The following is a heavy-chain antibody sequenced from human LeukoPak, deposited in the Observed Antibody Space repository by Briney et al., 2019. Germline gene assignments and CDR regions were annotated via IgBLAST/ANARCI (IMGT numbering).Heavy chain of an antibody. CDR3: ARETLPSSAIPIRKFDY. Sequence: GASVKVSCKASGGTFSSYAISWVRQAPGQGLEWMGGIIPIFGTANYAQKFQGRVTITADKSTSTAYVELSSLRSEDTAVYYCARETLPSSAIPIRKFDYWGQGTLVTVSS. D-gene: IGHD2-2*02. CDR1: GGTFSSYA. CDR2: IIPIFGTA. V-gene: IGHV1-69*06. J-gene: IGHJ4*02.